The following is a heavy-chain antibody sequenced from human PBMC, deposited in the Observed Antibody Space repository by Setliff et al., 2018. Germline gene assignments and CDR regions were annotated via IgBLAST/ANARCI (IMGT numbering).Heavy chain of an antibody. CDR2: IYHSGGT. Sequence: SETLSLTCAVSGGSISSSNWWSWVRQPPGKGLEWIGEIYHSGGTNYNPSLKSRVTISLDMSKNQFSLKLSSVTAADTAMYYCARHIFGDYIRWFDPWGQGTLVTVSS. V-gene: IGHV4-4*02. D-gene: IGHD4-17*01. CDR3: ARHIFGDYIRWFDP. J-gene: IGHJ5*02. CDR1: GGSISSSNW.